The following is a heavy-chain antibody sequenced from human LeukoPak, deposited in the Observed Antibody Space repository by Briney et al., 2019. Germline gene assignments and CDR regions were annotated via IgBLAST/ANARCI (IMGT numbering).Heavy chain of an antibody. CDR1: RFTFSGDW. CDR2: IKQDGGEK. Sequence: GGSLRLSCAASRFTFSGDWMSWLRQAPGKGLEWVANIKQDGGEKYYVDSVKGRFTISRDNAKNSLYLQMNSLRAEDTAVYYCARDRGFGQADVWGKGTTVTVSS. V-gene: IGHV3-7*01. D-gene: IGHD3-10*01. CDR3: ARDRGFGQADV. J-gene: IGHJ6*04.